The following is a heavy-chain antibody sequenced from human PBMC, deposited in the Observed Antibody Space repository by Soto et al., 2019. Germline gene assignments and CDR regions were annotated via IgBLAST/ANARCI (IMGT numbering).Heavy chain of an antibody. CDR3: ARGKGLEENYYYHGMDV. Sequence: ASVKVSCKASGYTFTTYAMHWVRQAPGQRLEFMAWMNAGNGNTKYSQGFHDRVNITRDTSANIAYMELSSLRFEDSAVYYCARGKGLEENYYYHGMDVWGQGTTVTVSS. J-gene: IGHJ6*02. CDR1: GYTFTTYA. V-gene: IGHV1-3*01. D-gene: IGHD1-1*01. CDR2: MNAGNGNT.